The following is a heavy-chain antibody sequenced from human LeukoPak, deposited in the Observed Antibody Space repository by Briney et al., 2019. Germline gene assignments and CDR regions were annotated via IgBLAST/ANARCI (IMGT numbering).Heavy chain of an antibody. J-gene: IGHJ5*02. CDR1: GDSVSSDSAA. V-gene: IGHV6-1*01. Sequence: PSETLSLTCAISGDSVSSDSAAWNWIRQSPSRGLEWLGRTYYRSKWYNDYAVSVKSRITINADTSKNQFSLQLNSVTPEDTAVYYCARAGSSGGRRRLDPWGQGTLVTVSS. D-gene: IGHD2-15*01. CDR3: ARAGSSGGRRRLDP. CDR2: TYYRSKWYN.